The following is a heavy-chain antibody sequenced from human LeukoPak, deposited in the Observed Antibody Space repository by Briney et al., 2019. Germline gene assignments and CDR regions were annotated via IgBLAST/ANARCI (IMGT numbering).Heavy chain of an antibody. V-gene: IGHV3-30*02. CDR2: IRYDGSNK. CDR3: AKDRRDGYNSGAFDI. CDR1: GFTFSSYG. Sequence: GGSLRLSCAASGFTFSSYGMHWVRQAPSKGLEWVAFIRYDGSNKYYADSVKGRFTISRDNSKNTLYLKMNSLRAEDTAVYYCAKDRRDGYNSGAFDIWGQGTMVTVSS. J-gene: IGHJ3*02. D-gene: IGHD5-24*01.